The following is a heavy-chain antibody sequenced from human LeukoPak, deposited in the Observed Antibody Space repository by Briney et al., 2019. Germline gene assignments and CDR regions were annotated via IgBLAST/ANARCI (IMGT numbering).Heavy chain of an antibody. J-gene: IGHJ4*02. CDR1: GFTFSSYA. CDR3: AKPGRGYGLDY. Sequence: GGSLRLSCAASGFTFSSYAMHWVRQAPGKGLEWVAVISYDGSNKYYAASVKGRFTISRDNSKNTLYLQMNSLRAEDTAVYYCAKPGRGYGLDYWGQGTLVTVSS. CDR2: ISYDGSNK. D-gene: IGHD5-18*01. V-gene: IGHV3-30*18.